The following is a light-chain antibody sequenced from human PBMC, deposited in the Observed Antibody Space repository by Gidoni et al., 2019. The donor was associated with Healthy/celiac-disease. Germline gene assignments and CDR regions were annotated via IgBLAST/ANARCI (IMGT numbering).Light chain of an antibody. CDR1: QSVSSSY. CDR3: QQYGSSPET. CDR2: GAS. J-gene: IGKJ1*01. V-gene: IGKV3-20*01. Sequence: ERVLTQSPGTLSLYPGARANLSCRASQSVSSSYLAWYQQKPGQAPRLLIDGASSRATGIPDRFSGSGSGTDFTLTISRLEPEDFAVYYCQQYGSSPETFGQGTKVEIK.